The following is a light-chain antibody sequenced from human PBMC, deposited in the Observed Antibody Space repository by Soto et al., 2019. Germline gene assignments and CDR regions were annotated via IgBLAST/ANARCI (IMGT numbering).Light chain of an antibody. Sequence: DIQMTQSPSSLSASVGDRVTITCRASQTISNHLNWYQQRQGTAPKVLVYAASTLQSGVPSRFSGSGSGTDFTLTISSLQPDDFATYYCQQSHNTPWTFGQGTKVDIK. J-gene: IGKJ1*01. CDR1: QTISNH. CDR2: AAS. CDR3: QQSHNTPWT. V-gene: IGKV1-39*01.